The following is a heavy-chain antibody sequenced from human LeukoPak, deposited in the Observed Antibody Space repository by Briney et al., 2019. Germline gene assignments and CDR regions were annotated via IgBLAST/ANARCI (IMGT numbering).Heavy chain of an antibody. CDR2: INSDGSST. Sequence: GGSLRLSCAASGFTFSSYWMHWVRQAPGKGLVWVSRINSDGSSTSYADSVKGRFTIPRDNAKNTLYLQMNSLRADDTAVYYCARAPLQRGTTGTSRFDYWGQGTLVTVSS. CDR1: GFTFSSYW. D-gene: IGHD1-1*01. V-gene: IGHV3-74*01. J-gene: IGHJ4*02. CDR3: ARAPLQRGTTGTSRFDY.